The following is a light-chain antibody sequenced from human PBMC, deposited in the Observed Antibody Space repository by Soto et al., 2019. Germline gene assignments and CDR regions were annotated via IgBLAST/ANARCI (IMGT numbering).Light chain of an antibody. CDR3: SSYAGSNNL. CDR1: SSDVGRYNY. V-gene: IGLV2-8*01. CDR2: EVT. J-gene: IGLJ2*01. Sequence: QSALTQPPSASGSPGQSVTISCTGTSSDVGRYNYVSWYQQHPGKATKLMIYEVTKRPSGVPDRFSGSKSGNTASLTVSGLQAEDEADYYCSSYAGSNNLFGGGTKLTVL.